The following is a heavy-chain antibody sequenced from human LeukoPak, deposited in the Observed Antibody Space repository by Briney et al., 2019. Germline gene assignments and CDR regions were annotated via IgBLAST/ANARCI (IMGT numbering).Heavy chain of an antibody. D-gene: IGHD1/OR15-1a*01. CDR3: ARHRAHWDTYYFDY. Sequence: PSKTLSLTCTVSGGPISSSSYYWGWIRQPPGKGLEWIGSIYYSGSTYYNPSLKSRVTISVDTSKNQFSLKLSSVTAADTAVYYCARHRAHWDTYYFDYWGQGTLVTVSS. CDR2: IYYSGST. V-gene: IGHV4-39*01. J-gene: IGHJ4*02. CDR1: GGPISSSSYY.